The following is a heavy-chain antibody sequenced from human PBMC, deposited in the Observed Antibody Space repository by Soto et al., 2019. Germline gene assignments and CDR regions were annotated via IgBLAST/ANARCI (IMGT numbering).Heavy chain of an antibody. CDR1: GYTFTGYY. D-gene: IGHD5-18*01. Sequence: QVQLVQSGAEVKKPAASVKVSCKASGYTFTGYYMHWVRQAPGQGLEWMGWINPNSGGTNYAQKFRGRVTLTRYTSISTAYMGLGRLRSDDTAVYYCARGDVDTAMVKKSSHSYYYYYGMDVWGQGTTVTVSS. CDR2: INPNSGGT. CDR3: ARGDVDTAMVKKSSHSYYYYYGMDV. V-gene: IGHV1-2*02. J-gene: IGHJ6*02.